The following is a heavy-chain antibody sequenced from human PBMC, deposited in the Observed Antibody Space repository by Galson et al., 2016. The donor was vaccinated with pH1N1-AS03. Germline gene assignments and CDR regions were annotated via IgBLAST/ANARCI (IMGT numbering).Heavy chain of an antibody. Sequence: SLRLSCAASGFTVTRNDMHWVRQATGKGLEWVSIIAATGPTHYADSVKGRFINSRELTQNSLYLQMDSLRADETAGYYCAGWGYISGTHGLDGWGNGTTVTVSS. J-gene: IGHJ6*04. CDR1: GFTVTRND. D-gene: IGHD2-2*02. CDR2: IAATGPT. V-gene: IGHV3-13*01. CDR3: AGWGYISGTHGLDG.